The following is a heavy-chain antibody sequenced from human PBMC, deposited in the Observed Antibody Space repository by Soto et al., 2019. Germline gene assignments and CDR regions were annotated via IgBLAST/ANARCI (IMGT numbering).Heavy chain of an antibody. D-gene: IGHD2-15*01. CDR1: GGSFSGYY. J-gene: IGHJ4*02. V-gene: IGHV4-34*01. CDR3: VRGTDCATVDACHRYFDS. Sequence: SETLSLTCAVYGGSFSGYYWSWIRQPPGKGLEWIGEINHSGSTNYNPSLKSRVTISVDTSKNQFSLKLSSVTAADTAVCYCVRGTDCATVDACHRYFDSWGQGIPVPVSS. CDR2: INHSGST.